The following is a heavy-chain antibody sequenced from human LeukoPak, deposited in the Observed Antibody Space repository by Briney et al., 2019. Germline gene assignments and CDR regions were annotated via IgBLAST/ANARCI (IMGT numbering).Heavy chain of an antibody. D-gene: IGHD1-1*01. Sequence: SVKVSCKASGGTFSSYAISWVRQAPGQGLEWMGGIIPIFGTANYAQKFQGRVTITTDESTSTAYMELSSLRSEATAVYYCARGLDRYYYMDVWGKGTTVTVSS. CDR3: ARGLDRYYYMDV. CDR1: GGTFSSYA. V-gene: IGHV1-69*05. CDR2: IIPIFGTA. J-gene: IGHJ6*03.